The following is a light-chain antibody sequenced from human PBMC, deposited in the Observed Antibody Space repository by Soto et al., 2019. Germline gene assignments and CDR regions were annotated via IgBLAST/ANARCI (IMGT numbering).Light chain of an antibody. Sequence: DIQLTQSPSTLSASVGDRVTITCRASQNIGTCLAWYQHRPGEGPKLLIHDASTLESGVPSRFSGGGSATEFSLTINSLESGDSGTYHCQQYATYSPSTFGQGTTVEIK. CDR1: QNIGTC. CDR3: QQYATYSPST. J-gene: IGKJ1*01. CDR2: DAS. V-gene: IGKV1-5*01.